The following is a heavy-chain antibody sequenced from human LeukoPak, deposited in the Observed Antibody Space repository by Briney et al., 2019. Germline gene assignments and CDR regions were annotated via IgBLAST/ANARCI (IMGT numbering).Heavy chain of an antibody. Sequence: GGSLRLSCAASGFTFSSYAMSWVRQAPGKGLEWVSAISGTGGRTYYADSVKGRFTISRDNSKNTLYLQMNSLRAEDTAVYYCAKDRTTEGRMDDAFDIWGQGTMVTVSS. V-gene: IGHV3-23*01. CDR1: GFTFSSYA. J-gene: IGHJ3*02. CDR2: ISGTGGRT. D-gene: IGHD4-17*01. CDR3: AKDRTTEGRMDDAFDI.